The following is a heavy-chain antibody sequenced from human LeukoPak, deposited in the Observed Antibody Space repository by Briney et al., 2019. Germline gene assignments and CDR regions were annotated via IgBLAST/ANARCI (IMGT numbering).Heavy chain of an antibody. J-gene: IGHJ5*02. Sequence: SETLSLTCTVSGGPISSYYWSWIRQPPGKGLEWIGYIYYSGSTNYKPSLKSRVTISVDTSKNQFSLKLSSVTAADTAVYYCARGGYYGSGNDFRFDPWGQGTLVTVSS. V-gene: IGHV4-59*01. CDR2: IYYSGST. D-gene: IGHD3-10*01. CDR1: GGPISSYY. CDR3: ARGGYYGSGNDFRFDP.